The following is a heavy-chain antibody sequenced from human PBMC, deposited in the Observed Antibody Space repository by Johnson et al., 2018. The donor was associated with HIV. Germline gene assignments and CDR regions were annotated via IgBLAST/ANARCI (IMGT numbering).Heavy chain of an antibody. J-gene: IGHJ3*02. CDR1: GFTFSSYW. V-gene: IGHV3-7*01. CDR2: IKQDGSEK. D-gene: IGHD2-21*02. Sequence: EVQLVESGGDLVQPGGSLRLSCAASGFTFSSYWMSWVRQAPGKGLEWVANIKQDGSEKYYVDSLKGRFTISRDNAKNSLYLQMNSLRADDTAVYYCARVTPYCGGDCYDAFDIWGQGTLVTVSS. CDR3: ARVTPYCGGDCYDAFDI.